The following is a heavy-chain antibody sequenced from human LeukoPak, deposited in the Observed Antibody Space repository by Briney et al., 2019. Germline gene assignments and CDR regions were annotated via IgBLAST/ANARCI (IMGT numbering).Heavy chain of an antibody. CDR2: IRKKADGGTS. CDR1: GFNFGDST. CDR3: TRDPPQVGGY. Sequence: GGSLRLSCAASGFNFGDSTMSWVRQAPGKGLEWVGFIRKKADGGTSEYAASVKGRFTMARDDSNSVAYLQMNSLKTEDTAMYYCTRDPPQVGGYWGQGTLVTVSS. J-gene: IGHJ4*02. D-gene: IGHD3-10*01. V-gene: IGHV3-49*04.